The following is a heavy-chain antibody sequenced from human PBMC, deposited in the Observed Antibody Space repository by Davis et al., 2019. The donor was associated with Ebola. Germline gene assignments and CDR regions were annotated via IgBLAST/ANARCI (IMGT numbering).Heavy chain of an antibody. CDR1: ADDFNKYT. CDR2: ITPLVGTT. V-gene: IGHV1-69*06. Sequence: SVKVSCKGSADDFNKYTIMWVRQAPGQGLEWMGGITPLVGTTTYAEDFEGRVTISADTSTTASTVYMQLSSLRSDDTALYCCARDRGTSGGDFWGPGTLVTVSS. J-gene: IGHJ4*02. CDR3: ARDRGTSGGDF. D-gene: IGHD1/OR15-1a*01.